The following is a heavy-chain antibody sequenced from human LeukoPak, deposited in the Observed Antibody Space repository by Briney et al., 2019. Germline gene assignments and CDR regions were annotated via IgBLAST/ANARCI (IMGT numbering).Heavy chain of an antibody. J-gene: IGHJ6*02. CDR1: GFTFSSYG. V-gene: IGHV3-30*03. CDR2: ISYDGSNK. Sequence: GRSLRLSCAASGFTFSSYGMHWVRQAPGKGLEWVAVISYDGSNKYYADSVKGRFTISRDNSKNTLYLQMNSLRAEDTAVYYCAREEAMRGMDVWGQGTTVTVSS. D-gene: IGHD2-2*01. CDR3: AREEAMRGMDV.